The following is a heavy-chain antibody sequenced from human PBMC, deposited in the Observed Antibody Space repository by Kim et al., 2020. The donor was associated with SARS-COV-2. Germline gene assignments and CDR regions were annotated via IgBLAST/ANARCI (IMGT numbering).Heavy chain of an antibody. CDR3: ARDLPGPFNVDYYDSSGYDGEGY. D-gene: IGHD3-22*01. CDR2: INSDGSST. J-gene: IGHJ4*02. CDR1: GFTFSSYW. V-gene: IGHV3-74*01. Sequence: GGSLRLSCAASGFTFSSYWMHWVRQAPGKGLVWVSRINSDGSSTSYADSVKGRFTISRDNAKNTLYLQMNSLRAEDTAVYYCARDLPGPFNVDYYDSSGYDGEGYWGQGTLVTVSS.